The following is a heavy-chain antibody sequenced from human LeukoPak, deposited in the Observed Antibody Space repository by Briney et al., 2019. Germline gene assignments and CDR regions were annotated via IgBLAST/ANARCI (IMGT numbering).Heavy chain of an antibody. Sequence: GGSLRLSCAASGFIFSSYGMHWVRQAPGKGLEWVAFIRYDGSNKYYADSVKGRFTISRDNSKNTLYLQMNSLRAEDTAVYYCAGTDRPDFWSGYYIYWGQGTLVTVSS. D-gene: IGHD3-3*01. CDR3: AGTDRPDFWSGYYIY. V-gene: IGHV3-30*02. CDR2: IRYDGSNK. CDR1: GFIFSSYG. J-gene: IGHJ4*02.